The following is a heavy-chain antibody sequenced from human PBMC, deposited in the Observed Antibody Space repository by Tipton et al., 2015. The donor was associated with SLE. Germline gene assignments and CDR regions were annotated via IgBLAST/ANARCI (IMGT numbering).Heavy chain of an antibody. J-gene: IGHJ6*02. D-gene: IGHD7-27*01. CDR1: GGSISSYY. CDR3: ARETTGDTYYYGMDV. CDR2: IYYSGST. V-gene: IGHV4-59*01. Sequence: LRLSCTVSGGSISSYYWSWIRQPPGKGLEWIGYIYYSGSTNYNPSLKSRVTISVDTSKNQFSRNLSSVTAADTAVYYCARETTGDTYYYGMDVWGQETTVTVSS.